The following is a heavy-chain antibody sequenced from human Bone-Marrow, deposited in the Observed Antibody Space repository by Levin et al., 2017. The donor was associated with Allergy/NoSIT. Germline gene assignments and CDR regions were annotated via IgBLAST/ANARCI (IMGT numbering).Heavy chain of an antibody. CDR1: GLIFRSYS. Sequence: PGGSLRLSCAASGLIFRSYSMHWVRQAPGKGLEWLAVISSDGDNDYYAESVKGRFTISRDNSNNTLYLQMNGLRAEDTALYYCARDRRVRSTGIDLWGQGTLVVVSS. J-gene: IGHJ5*02. CDR3: ARDRRVRSTGIDL. V-gene: IGHV3-30-3*01. D-gene: IGHD5-24*01. CDR2: ISSDGDND.